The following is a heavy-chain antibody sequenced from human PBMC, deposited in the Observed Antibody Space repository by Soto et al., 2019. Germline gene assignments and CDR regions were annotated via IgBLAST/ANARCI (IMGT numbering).Heavy chain of an antibody. CDR1: GGSFSGYY. V-gene: IGHV4-34*01. D-gene: IGHD6-19*01. J-gene: IGHJ4*02. Sequence: SETLSLICAVYGGSFSGYYWSWIRQPPGKGLEWIGEINHSGSTNYNPSLKSRVTISVDTSKNQFSLKLSSVTAADTAVYYCARIQWLVPLDYWGQGTLVTV. CDR2: INHSGST. CDR3: ARIQWLVPLDY.